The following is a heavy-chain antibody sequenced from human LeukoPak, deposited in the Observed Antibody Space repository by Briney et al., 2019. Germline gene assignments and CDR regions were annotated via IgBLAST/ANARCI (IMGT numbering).Heavy chain of an antibody. CDR1: GFTFSSYW. V-gene: IGHV3-7*01. Sequence: GGSLRLSCAASGFTFSSYWMSWVRQAPGKGLEWVANIKQDGSEKYYVDSVKGRFTTSRDNAKNSLYLQMNSLRAEDTAVYYCARANGVTRNDAFDIWGQGTMVTVSS. J-gene: IGHJ3*02. CDR3: ARANGVTRNDAFDI. CDR2: IKQDGSEK. D-gene: IGHD3-10*01.